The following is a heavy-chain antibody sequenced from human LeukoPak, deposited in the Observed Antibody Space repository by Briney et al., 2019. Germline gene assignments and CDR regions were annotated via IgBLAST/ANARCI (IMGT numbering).Heavy chain of an antibody. CDR3: ARAAGLGYCSGGSCTTTFDY. Sequence: SETLSLTCTVSGGSISSGDYYWNWIRQPPGKGLEWIGNIYYSGSTYYNPSLKSRVTISVDTSKNQFTLRLSSVTAADTAVYYCARAAGLGYCSGGSCTTTFDYWGQGTLVTVSS. V-gene: IGHV4-30-4*01. CDR1: GGSISSGDYY. CDR2: IYYSGST. J-gene: IGHJ4*02. D-gene: IGHD2-15*01.